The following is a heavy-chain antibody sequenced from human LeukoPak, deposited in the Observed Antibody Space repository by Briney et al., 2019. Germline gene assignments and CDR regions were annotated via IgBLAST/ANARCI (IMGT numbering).Heavy chain of an antibody. CDR2: IYHSGST. J-gene: IGHJ4*02. CDR3: ARQRYSYGYPGY. Sequence: SETLSLTCAVSGYAISSGYYWGWIRQPPRKGLEWIGSIYHSGSTYYNPSLKSRVTISVDTSKNQFSLKLSSVTAADTALYYCARQRYSYGYPGYWGQGTLVTVSS. CDR1: GYAISSGYY. D-gene: IGHD5-18*01. V-gene: IGHV4-38-2*01.